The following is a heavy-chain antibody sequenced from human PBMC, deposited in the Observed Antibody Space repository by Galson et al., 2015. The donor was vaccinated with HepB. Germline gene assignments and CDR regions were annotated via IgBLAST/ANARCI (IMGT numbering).Heavy chain of an antibody. V-gene: IGHV3-30*04. J-gene: IGHJ3*02. D-gene: IGHD3-9*01. CDR3: ASALRYFDWLLPPGAFDI. Sequence: SLRLSCAASGFTFSSYAMHWVRQAPGKGLEWVAVISYDGSNKYYADSVKGRFTISRDNSKNTLYLQMNSLRAEDTAVYYCASALRYFDWLLPPGAFDIWGQGTMVTVSS. CDR2: ISYDGSNK. CDR1: GFTFSSYA.